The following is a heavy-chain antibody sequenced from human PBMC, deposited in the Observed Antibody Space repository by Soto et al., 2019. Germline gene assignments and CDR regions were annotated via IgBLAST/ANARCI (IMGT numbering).Heavy chain of an antibody. CDR1: GGTLRNYG. CDR2: IIPVFGTA. J-gene: IGHJ3*02. Sequence: PVKVSCKASGGTLRNYGISWVRQAPGQGLEWMGGIIPVFGTANYAQKFQGRVTITADESTSTVYMDVTSLRSEDTAVYYCAKEGSSRGGAFDIWGQGTMVTVSS. V-gene: IGHV1-69*13. CDR3: AKEGSSRGGAFDI. D-gene: IGHD6-13*01.